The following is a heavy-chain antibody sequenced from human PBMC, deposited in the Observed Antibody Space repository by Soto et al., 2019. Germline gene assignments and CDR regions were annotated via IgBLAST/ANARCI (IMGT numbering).Heavy chain of an antibody. CDR1: GGSISTSRSY. CDR2: IFYSGST. Sequence: QLQLLESGPGLVKASETLSLTCNVSGGSISTSRSYWAWIRQPPGKGLEWLANIFYSGSTYYNPSLARRVPVSVDTSTNEFSLKLRSVTAADTAVYYCARQPTTGDTDLWFDPWGQGTLVTVSS. V-gene: IGHV4-39*01. D-gene: IGHD2-21*01. CDR3: ARQPTTGDTDLWFDP. J-gene: IGHJ5*02.